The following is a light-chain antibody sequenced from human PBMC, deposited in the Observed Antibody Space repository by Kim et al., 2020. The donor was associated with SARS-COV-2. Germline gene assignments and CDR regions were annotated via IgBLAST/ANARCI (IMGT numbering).Light chain of an antibody. CDR3: QQSYITPFT. V-gene: IGKV1-39*01. J-gene: IGKJ3*01. CDR2: AAS. CDR1: QSISNH. Sequence: DIQMTQSPSTLSASVGDRVTITCRTTQSISNHLNWYQQKPGRAPKLLISAASTLQGGVPSRFSGSGSETDFTLTISSLQPEDFATYFCQQSYITPFTFGPGTKVDIK.